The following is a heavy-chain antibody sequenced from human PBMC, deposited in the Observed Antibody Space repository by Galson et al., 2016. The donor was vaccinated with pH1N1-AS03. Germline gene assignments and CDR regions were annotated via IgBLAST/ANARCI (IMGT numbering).Heavy chain of an antibody. J-gene: IGHJ4*02. D-gene: IGHD6-6*01. Sequence: ETLSLTCTVSGGSITNYYWTWIRQPPGKGLEGIGYIYYNGPANYNPSLNSRVTISADTSKKQFFLNLTSVTAADTAVYFCTRGGTYSSSSPAYFGYWGQGTLVTVSS. CDR3: TRGGTYSSSSPAYFGY. V-gene: IGHV4-59*01. CDR1: GGSITNYY. CDR2: IYYNGPA.